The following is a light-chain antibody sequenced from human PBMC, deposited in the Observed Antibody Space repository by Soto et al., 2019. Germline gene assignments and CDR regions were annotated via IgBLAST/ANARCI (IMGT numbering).Light chain of an antibody. CDR3: QQRSTWPLT. Sequence: EIALTQSPASLSLSPGESVTLSCRTSQTISGNYLSWYQRRPGQAPRLLIFGASIRATDIPARFSGSGSGRDFTLAITGLEPEDFAVYYCQQRSTWPLTFGGGTKVEIK. V-gene: IGKV3-11*02. CDR1: QTISGNY. J-gene: IGKJ4*01. CDR2: GAS.